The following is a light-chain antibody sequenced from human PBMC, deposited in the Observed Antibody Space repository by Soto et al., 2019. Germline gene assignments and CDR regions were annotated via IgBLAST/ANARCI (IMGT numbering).Light chain of an antibody. V-gene: IGKV1-5*01. Sequence: DIQMTQSPSTLSASVGDRVTITCRASQSISTWLAWYQQKPGKAPKLLIYEASSVESGVPSRFSGSGSGTEFTLTISSLQPDDFASYYCQQYNSYWYTFGQGTKLDIK. CDR3: QQYNSYWYT. CDR2: EAS. J-gene: IGKJ2*01. CDR1: QSISTW.